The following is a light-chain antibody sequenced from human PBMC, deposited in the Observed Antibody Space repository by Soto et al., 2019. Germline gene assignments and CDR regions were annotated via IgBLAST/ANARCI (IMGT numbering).Light chain of an antibody. CDR3: HHYYSYPRT. CDR2: AAS. J-gene: IGKJ1*01. CDR1: QGISSY. Sequence: AIRMTQSPSSLSASTGDRVTITCRASQGISSYLAWYQQKPGKAPKLLIYAASTLQSGVPSCFSGSGSGTDFTLTISCLQSEDFATCDCHHYYSYPRTFGQGTKVEIK. V-gene: IGKV1-8*01.